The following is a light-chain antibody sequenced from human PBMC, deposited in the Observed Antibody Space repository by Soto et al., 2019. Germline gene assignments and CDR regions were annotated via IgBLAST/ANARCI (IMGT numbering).Light chain of an antibody. CDR3: QQYNNWPLT. Sequence: EIVMTQSPATLSVSPGETVTVSCRARQDIPHHLAWYHQKPGQSPQLLIYAASTLATGIPARFSGSGSGVEFTLTIYSLQSEDLGLYFCQQYNNWPLTFGGGTRV. CDR1: QDIPHH. V-gene: IGKV3-15*01. CDR2: AAS. J-gene: IGKJ4*01.